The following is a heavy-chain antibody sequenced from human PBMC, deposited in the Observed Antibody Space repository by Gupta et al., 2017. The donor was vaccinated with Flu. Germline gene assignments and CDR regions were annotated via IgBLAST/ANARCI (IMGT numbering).Heavy chain of an antibody. CDR2: IYYSGST. CDR3: ARHEGDYGGNSPFDY. D-gene: IGHD4-17*01. CDR1: GGSISSSSYY. J-gene: IGHJ4*02. Sequence: QLQLQESGPGLVKPSETLSLTCTVSGGSISSSSYYWGWIRQPPGKGLEWIGSIYYSGSTYYNPSLKIRVTISVDTSKNQFSLKLSSVTAADTAVYYCARHEGDYGGNSPFDYWGQGTLVTVSS. V-gene: IGHV4-39*01.